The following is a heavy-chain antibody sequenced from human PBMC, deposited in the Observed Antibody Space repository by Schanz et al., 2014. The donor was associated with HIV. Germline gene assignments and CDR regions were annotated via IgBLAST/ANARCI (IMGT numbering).Heavy chain of an antibody. V-gene: IGHV3-74*02. Sequence: VQLVESGGGVVQPRRSLRLSCAASGFTFSSHWMHWVRQAPGKGLVWVSRINSNEGTTDYADSVKGRFTISRDNSKNTLYLQMTTLRTEDTAVYYCAKPEYDSSGNSQSHFDYWGQGTLVTVSS. CDR1: GFTFSSHW. CDR3: AKPEYDSSGNSQSHFDY. CDR2: INSNEGTT. D-gene: IGHD3-22*01. J-gene: IGHJ4*02.